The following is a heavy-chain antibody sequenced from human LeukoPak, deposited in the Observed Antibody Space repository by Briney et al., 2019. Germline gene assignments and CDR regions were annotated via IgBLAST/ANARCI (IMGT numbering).Heavy chain of an antibody. CDR2: INHSGST. V-gene: IGHV4-34*01. Sequence: SETLSLTCAAYGGSFSGYYWSWIRQPPGKGLEWIGEINHSGSTNYNPSLKSRVTISVDTSKNQFSLKLSSVTAADTAVYYCARGVVVVVVAATRPYYYYYMDVWGKGTTVTVSS. J-gene: IGHJ6*03. D-gene: IGHD2-15*01. CDR3: ARGVVVVVVAATRPYYYYYMDV. CDR1: GGSFSGYY.